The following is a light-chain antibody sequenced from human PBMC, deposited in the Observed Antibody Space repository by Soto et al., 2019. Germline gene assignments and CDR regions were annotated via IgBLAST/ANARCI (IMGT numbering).Light chain of an antibody. CDR1: QRVSIH. Sequence: DIVLTQSSATLSVSPGERDTLSCRASQRVSIHLAWYQQKPGQAPRLLIYDTSTRATGIPDRFTGSGSGTDFTLTISRLEPEDFAVYYCQQYGSSPRTFGQGTKVDIK. CDR3: QQYGSSPRT. CDR2: DTS. J-gene: IGKJ1*01. V-gene: IGKV3-20*01.